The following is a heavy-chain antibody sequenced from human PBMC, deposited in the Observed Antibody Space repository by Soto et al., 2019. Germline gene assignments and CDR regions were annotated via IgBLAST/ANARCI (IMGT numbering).Heavy chain of an antibody. V-gene: IGHV1-18*01. J-gene: IGHJ4*02. CDR1: GYGFTTYG. CDR3: ERGRYGDY. Sequence: QIHLVQSGAEVKKPGASVMVSCKGSGYGFTTYGITWVRQAPGQGLEWMAWISAHNGNTNYAQKLQGRVTVTRDTSTSTAYMELRSLRSDDTAVYYCERGRYGDYWGQGALVTVSS. CDR2: ISAHNGNT. D-gene: IGHD1-1*01.